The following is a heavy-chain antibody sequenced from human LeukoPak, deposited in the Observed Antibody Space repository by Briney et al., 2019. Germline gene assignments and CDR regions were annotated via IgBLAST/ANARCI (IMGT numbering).Heavy chain of an antibody. D-gene: IGHD6-13*01. V-gene: IGHV1-69*04. CDR3: ARGHAAGTSSWFDP. CDR1: GGAFSSYA. CDR2: IIPILGIA. Sequence: SVKVSCKASGGAFSSYAISWVRQAPGQGLEWMGRIIPILGIANYAQKFQGRVTITADKSTSTAYMELSSLRSEDTAVYYCARGHAAGTSSWFDPWGQGTLVTVSS. J-gene: IGHJ5*02.